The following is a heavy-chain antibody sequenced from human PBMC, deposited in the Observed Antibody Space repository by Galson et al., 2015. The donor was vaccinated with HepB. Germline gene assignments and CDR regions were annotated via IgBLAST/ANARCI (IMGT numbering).Heavy chain of an antibody. CDR2: IIPIFGTA. CDR1: GGTFSSYA. Sequence: SVKVSCKASGGTFSSYAISWVRQAPGQGLEWMGGIIPIFGTANYAQKFQGRVTITADESTSTAYMELSSLRSEDTAVYYCARDRGGATIFGTTHYYGMDVWGQGTTVTVSS. CDR3: ARDRGGATIFGTTHYYGMDV. D-gene: IGHD3-3*01. V-gene: IGHV1-69*13. J-gene: IGHJ6*02.